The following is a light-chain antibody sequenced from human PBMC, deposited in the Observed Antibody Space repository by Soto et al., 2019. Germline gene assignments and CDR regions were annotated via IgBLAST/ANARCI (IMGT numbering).Light chain of an antibody. CDR1: QSVSSSY. J-gene: IGKJ5*01. CDR2: GES. V-gene: IGKV3-20*01. CDR3: HKYRNWPLT. Sequence: EIVLTQSPGTLSLSPVERAPLSCRASQSVSSSYLAWYQQRPGQAPRLLIYGESNRATGIPDRLSGSGSGTELTLTISRLQSEDFAVYYCHKYRNWPLTFGGGTRLEI.